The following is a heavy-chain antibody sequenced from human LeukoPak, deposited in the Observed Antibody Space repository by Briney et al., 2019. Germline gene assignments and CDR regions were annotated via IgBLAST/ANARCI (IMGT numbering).Heavy chain of an antibody. Sequence: KPSETLSLTCTVSGGSLSDYYWTWVRQPPGKGLEWIGYIYYTGSTNYNPSLKSRVTISLDTSKTQFSLKLTSVTPADTAVYYCARLGPGGHGEFDYWGQGTLVTVSS. V-gene: IGHV4-59*01. CDR2: IYYTGST. J-gene: IGHJ4*02. D-gene: IGHD3-10*01. CDR1: GGSLSDYY. CDR3: ARLGPGGHGEFDY.